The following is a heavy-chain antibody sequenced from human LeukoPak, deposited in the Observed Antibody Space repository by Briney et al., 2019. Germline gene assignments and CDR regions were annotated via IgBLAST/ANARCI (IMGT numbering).Heavy chain of an antibody. CDR1: GYTFTSYG. D-gene: IGHD3-10*01. CDR3: ARDLEANYYGSGSARYRFDY. Sequence: ASVKVSCKASGYTFTSYGISWVRQAPGQGLEWMGWISAYNGNTNYAQKLQGRVTMTTDTSTSTAYMELRSLRSDDTAVYYCARDLEANYYGSGSARYRFDYWGQGTLVTVSS. V-gene: IGHV1-18*01. CDR2: ISAYNGNT. J-gene: IGHJ4*02.